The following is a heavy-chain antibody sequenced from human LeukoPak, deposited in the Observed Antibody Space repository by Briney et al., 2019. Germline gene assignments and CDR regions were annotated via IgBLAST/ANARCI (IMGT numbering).Heavy chain of an antibody. J-gene: IGHJ4*02. CDR2: ISYDGSNK. Sequence: PGRSLRLSCAASGFTFSSYGMHWVRQAPGKGLEWVAVISYDGSNKYYADSVKGRFTISRDNSKNTLYLQMNSLRAEDTAVYYCARDPWGYDILTGYSHYFDYWGRGTLVTVSS. CDR3: ARDPWGYDILTGYSHYFDY. V-gene: IGHV3-30*03. D-gene: IGHD3-9*01. CDR1: GFTFSSYG.